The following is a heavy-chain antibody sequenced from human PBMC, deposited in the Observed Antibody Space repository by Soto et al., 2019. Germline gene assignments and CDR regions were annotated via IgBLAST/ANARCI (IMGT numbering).Heavy chain of an antibody. Sequence: EVQLVESGGGLVKPGGSLRLSCAASGFTFSSYSMNWVRQAPGKGLEWVSSISSSSSYIYYADSVKGRFTISRDNAKNSLYLQMNSLRAEDTAVYYCARGVYSGYVPSGMDVWGQGTTVTVSS. CDR3: ARGVYSGYVPSGMDV. CDR1: GFTFSSYS. D-gene: IGHD5-12*01. J-gene: IGHJ6*02. CDR2: ISSSSSYI. V-gene: IGHV3-21*01.